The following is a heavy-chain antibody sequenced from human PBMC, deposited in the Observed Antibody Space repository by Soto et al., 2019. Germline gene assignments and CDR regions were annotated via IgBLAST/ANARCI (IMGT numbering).Heavy chain of an antibody. CDR2: INDSGST. V-gene: IGHV4-34*01. Sequence: SETPSLTCAVSGGSFRGYFWSWIRQSPDKGLEWIGEINDSGSTYYNPSFKSRLTISVDTSNGQISLRLTAVTAADSAVYYCQGGDFWGQGTRVTGS. J-gene: IGHJ4*02. CDR3: QGGDF. D-gene: IGHD3-16*01. CDR1: GGSFRGYF.